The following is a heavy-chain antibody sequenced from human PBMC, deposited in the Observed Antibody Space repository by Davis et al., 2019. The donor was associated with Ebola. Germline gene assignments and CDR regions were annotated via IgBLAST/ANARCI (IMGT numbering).Heavy chain of an antibody. CDR3: TVTTTHDDY. D-gene: IGHD4-11*01. J-gene: IGHJ4*02. CDR1: GFTFSSYS. V-gene: IGHV3-21*04. Sequence: GESLKISCAASGFTFSSYSMNWARQAPGKGLEWVSSISSSSSYIYYADSVKGRFTISRDNAKNSLYLQMNSLKTEDTAVYYCTVTTTHDDYWGQGTLVTVSS. CDR2: ISSSSSYI.